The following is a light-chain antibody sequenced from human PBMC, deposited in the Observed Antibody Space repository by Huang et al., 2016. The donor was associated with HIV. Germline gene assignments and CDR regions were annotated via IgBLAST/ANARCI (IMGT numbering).Light chain of an antibody. J-gene: IGKJ2*01. Sequence: EIVLTQSPATLSLSPGERATLSCRASQSVNNFLSWHQQKPGQAPRRLIYDASNRAAGIPARFSGSGSVTDFTLTISSLEPEDSAVYYCQQRSNWPHTFGQGTKLEIK. CDR1: QSVNNF. CDR2: DAS. V-gene: IGKV3-11*01. CDR3: QQRSNWPHT.